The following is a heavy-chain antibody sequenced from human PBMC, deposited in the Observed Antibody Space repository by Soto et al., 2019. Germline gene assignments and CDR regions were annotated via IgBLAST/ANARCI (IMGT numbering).Heavy chain of an antibody. D-gene: IGHD3-22*01. V-gene: IGHV4-4*02. J-gene: IGHJ4*02. Sequence: SETLSLPCAVSGGSITNTDWWTWVRQPPGMGLEWDGDISLSGNTNYNPSLEGRAAISLDKSRNQFSLILNSVTAADPAVYYCASRGSSGPFWGQGTLVAFSS. CDR2: ISLSGNT. CDR3: ASRGSSGPF. CDR1: GGSITNTDW.